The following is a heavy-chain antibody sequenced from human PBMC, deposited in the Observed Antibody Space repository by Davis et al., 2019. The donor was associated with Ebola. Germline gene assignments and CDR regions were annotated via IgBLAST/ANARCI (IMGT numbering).Heavy chain of an antibody. J-gene: IGHJ4*02. CDR1: GFTFSSYA. CDR2: ISYDGSNK. CDR3: ARTTVEREFTYGYLDN. Sequence: GESLKISCAASGFTFSSYAMHWVRHAPDKGLDWVAVISYDGSNKYYADPVKGRLTLSRDNSKNNLYLQMDSLTAEDTALYSCARTTVEREFTYGYLDNWGQGTLVTVSS. V-gene: IGHV3-30*04. D-gene: IGHD5-18*01.